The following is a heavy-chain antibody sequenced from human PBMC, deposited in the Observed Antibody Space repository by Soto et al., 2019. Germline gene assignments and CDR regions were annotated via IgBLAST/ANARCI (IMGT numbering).Heavy chain of an antibody. V-gene: IGHV4-39*01. J-gene: IGHJ4*02. Sequence: SETLSLTCTVSGGSISSNSYYWGWIRQPPGKGLEWIGSIYYSGSTYYNPSLKSRVSVSVDTSKNQFSLKLSSVTAADTAVYYCAKTRSGWYWFAYWGQGTLVTVSS. CDR2: IYYSGST. CDR3: AKTRSGWYWFAY. CDR1: GGSISSNSYY. D-gene: IGHD6-19*01.